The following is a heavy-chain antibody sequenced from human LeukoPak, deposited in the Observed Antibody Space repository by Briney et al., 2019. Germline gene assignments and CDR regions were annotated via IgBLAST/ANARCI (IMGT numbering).Heavy chain of an antibody. CDR2: IYYSGST. CDR1: GGSVSSGSYY. D-gene: IGHD2-15*01. V-gene: IGHV4-61*01. CDR3: AREDGYCSGGSCYSLIAAFDI. Sequence: SETLSLTCTVSGGSVSSGSYYWSWIRQLPGKGLEWIGYIYYSGSTNYNPSLKSRVTISVDTSKNQFSLKLSSVTAADTAVYYCAREDGYCSGGSCYSLIAAFDIWAKGQWSPSLQ. J-gene: IGHJ3*02.